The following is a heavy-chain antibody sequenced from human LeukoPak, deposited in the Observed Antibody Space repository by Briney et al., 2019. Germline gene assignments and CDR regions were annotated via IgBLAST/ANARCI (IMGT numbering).Heavy chain of an antibody. J-gene: IGHJ3*02. CDR1: GGSISSYY. D-gene: IGHD3-10*01. CDR3: ARVITMVRGVIGGNDAFDI. CDR2: IYYSGST. Sequence: SETLSLTCTVSGGSISSYYWSWIRQPPGKGLEWIGYIYYSGSTNYNPSLKSRVTISVDTSKSQFSLKLSSVTAADTAVYYCARVITMVRGVIGGNDAFDIWGQGTMVTVSS. V-gene: IGHV4-59*01.